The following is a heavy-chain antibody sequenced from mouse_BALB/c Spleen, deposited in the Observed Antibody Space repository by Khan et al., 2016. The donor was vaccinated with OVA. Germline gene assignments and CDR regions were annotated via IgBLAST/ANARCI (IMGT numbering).Heavy chain of an antibody. CDR1: GYTFTDYV. CDR2: IFPGGGSS. CDR3: ARGGYSVFAY. Sequence: QVRLQQSGPELVKPGASVKMSCKASGYTFTDYVINWVKQRTGQGLEWIGDIFPGGGSSYYNEKFKGKAKLTADKSSNTAYMQLSSLTFEDSAVDFCARGGYSVFAYWGQGTLVTVSA. V-gene: IGHV1-77*01. J-gene: IGHJ3*01. D-gene: IGHD1-1*01.